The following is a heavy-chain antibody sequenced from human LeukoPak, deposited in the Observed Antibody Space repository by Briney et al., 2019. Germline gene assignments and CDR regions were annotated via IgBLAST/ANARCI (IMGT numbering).Heavy chain of an antibody. D-gene: IGHD2-21*02. CDR3: AKDLSGVVTANDDY. Sequence: GRSLRLSCAASGFTFSSYAMHWVRQAPGKGLEWVAVISYDGSNKYYADSVKGRFTISRDNSKNTLYLQMNSLRAEDTAVYYCAKDLSGVVTANDDYWGQGTLVTVSS. V-gene: IGHV3-30-3*01. CDR2: ISYDGSNK. J-gene: IGHJ4*02. CDR1: GFTFSSYA.